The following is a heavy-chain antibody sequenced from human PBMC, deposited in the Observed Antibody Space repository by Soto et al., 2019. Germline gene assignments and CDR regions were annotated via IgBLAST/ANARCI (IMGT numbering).Heavy chain of an antibody. J-gene: IGHJ5*02. CDR1: GFTFSSYG. CDR3: AKDPGIAAA. Sequence: QVQLVESGGGVVQPGRSLRLSCAASGFTFSSYGMHWVRQAPGKGLEWVAVISYDGSNKYYADSVKGRFTISRDNSKNTLYLQMNSLRAEDTAVYYCAKDPGIAAAWGQGTLVTVSS. CDR2: ISYDGSNK. V-gene: IGHV3-30*18. D-gene: IGHD6-13*01.